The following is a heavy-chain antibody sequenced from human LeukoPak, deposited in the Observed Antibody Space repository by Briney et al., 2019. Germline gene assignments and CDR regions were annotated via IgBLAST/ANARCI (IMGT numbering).Heavy chain of an antibody. D-gene: IGHD1-26*01. CDR2: IYTSGST. CDR3: ARQGPLGVGATRAFDI. CDR1: GGSISSGSYY. J-gene: IGHJ3*02. V-gene: IGHV4-61*02. Sequence: PSETLSLTCTVSGGSISSGSYYWSWIRQPAGKGLEWIGRIYTSGSTNYNPSLKSRVTISVDTSKNQFSLKLSSVTAADTAVYYCARQGPLGVGATRAFDIWGQGTMVTVSS.